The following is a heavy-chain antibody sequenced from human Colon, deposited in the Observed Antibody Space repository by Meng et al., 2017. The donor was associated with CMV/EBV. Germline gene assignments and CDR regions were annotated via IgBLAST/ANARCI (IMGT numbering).Heavy chain of an antibody. Sequence: SLKISCVASGFTFDDHVMHWVRQVTGKGLEWVSGISWNSDTIGYVDSVKGRFTISRDNAKNSLSLEMNGLRPEDTGLYYCAKDRSISQLFYDFDSWGQGSLVTVSS. CDR3: AKDRSISQLFYDFDS. CDR2: ISWNSDTI. J-gene: IGHJ4*02. V-gene: IGHV3-9*01. CDR1: GFTFDDHV. D-gene: IGHD2/OR15-2a*01.